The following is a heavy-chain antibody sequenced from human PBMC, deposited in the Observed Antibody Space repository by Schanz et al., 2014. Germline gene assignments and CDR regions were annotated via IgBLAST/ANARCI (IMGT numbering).Heavy chain of an antibody. V-gene: IGHV3-33*08. D-gene: IGHD2-21*01. CDR3: ARDGYSVVVISPTESFDI. J-gene: IGHJ3*02. Sequence: VELVESGGGLVQPGGSLRLSCAASGFSFSDHAMDWVRQAAGKGLEWVAVIWYDGSNKYYADSVKGRFTISRDNSKNTLYLQMKSLRAEDTAVYYCARDGYSVVVISPTESFDIWGQGTMXTVSS. CDR2: IWYDGSNK. CDR1: GFSFSDHA.